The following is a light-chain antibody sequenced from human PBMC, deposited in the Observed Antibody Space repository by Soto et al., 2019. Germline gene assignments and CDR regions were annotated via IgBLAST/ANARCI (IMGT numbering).Light chain of an antibody. CDR3: YSYAGTSTWV. J-gene: IGLJ3*02. CDR1: NNDVGNYKL. V-gene: IGLV2-23*01. Sequence: QSALTQPASVSESPGQSITISCTGTNNDVGNYKLVSWFQHHLGKAPKLIISEGTKRPSGVSNRFSASQSGNTASLTISGLQAEDEADYYCYSYAGTSTWVFGGGTKLTVL. CDR2: EGT.